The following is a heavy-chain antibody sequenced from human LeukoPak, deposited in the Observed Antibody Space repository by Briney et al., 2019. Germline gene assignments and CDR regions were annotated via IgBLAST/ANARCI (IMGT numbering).Heavy chain of an antibody. CDR3: ARGRSDYNILTGYYAYYYYYYMDV. V-gene: IGHV3-20*04. J-gene: IGHJ6*03. CDR2: INWNGGST. D-gene: IGHD3-9*01. Sequence: GGSLRLSCAASGFTFDDYGMSWVRQAPGKGLEWVSGINWNGGSTGYADSVKGRFTISRDNAKNSLYLQMNSLRAEDTALYYCARGRSDYNILTGYYAYYYYYYMDVWGKGTTVIVSS. CDR1: GFTFDDYG.